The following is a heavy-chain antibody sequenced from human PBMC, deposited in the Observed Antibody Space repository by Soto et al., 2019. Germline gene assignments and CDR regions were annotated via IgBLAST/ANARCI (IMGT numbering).Heavy chain of an antibody. CDR3: ARDPWFGEFSFDY. J-gene: IGHJ4*02. V-gene: IGHV1-18*01. CDR1: GYTFSTHG. Sequence: ASVKVSCKASGYTFSTHGLSWVRQSPGHGLEWMGWVSAYNGNTYYAQKFQGRVTMTRDPSTSTAYMELRSLISDDTAVYYCARDPWFGEFSFDYWGQGTLVTVSS. D-gene: IGHD3-10*01. CDR2: VSAYNGNT.